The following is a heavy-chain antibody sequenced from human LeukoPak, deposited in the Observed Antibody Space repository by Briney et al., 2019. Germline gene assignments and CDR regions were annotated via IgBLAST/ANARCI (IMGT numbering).Heavy chain of an antibody. CDR2: IYTSGST. CDR3: ARSGLVTRTFDY. Sequence: SETLSLTCAVYGGSFSGYYWSWIRQPPGKGLEWIGRIYTSGSTNYNPSLKSRVTMSVDTSKNQFSLKLSSVTAADTAVYYCARSGLVTRTFDYWGQGTLVTVSS. CDR1: GGSFSGYY. J-gene: IGHJ4*02. D-gene: IGHD3/OR15-3a*01. V-gene: IGHV4-59*10.